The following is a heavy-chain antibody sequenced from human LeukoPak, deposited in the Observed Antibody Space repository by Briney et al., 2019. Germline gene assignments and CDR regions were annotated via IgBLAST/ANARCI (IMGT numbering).Heavy chain of an antibody. V-gene: IGHV4-39*01. D-gene: IGHD3-22*01. CDR3: ARAPDSNVFFDY. CDR1: GGSISSSSYY. CDR2: IYYSGST. Sequence: SETLSLTCTVSGGSISSSSYYWGWIRQPPGKGLEWIGSIYYSGSTYYNPSLKSRVTISVDTSKNQFSLKLSSVTAADTAVYYCARAPDSNVFFDYWGQGTLVTVSS. J-gene: IGHJ4*02.